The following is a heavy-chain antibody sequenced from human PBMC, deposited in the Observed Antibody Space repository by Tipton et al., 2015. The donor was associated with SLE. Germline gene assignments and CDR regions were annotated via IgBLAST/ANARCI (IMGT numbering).Heavy chain of an antibody. CDR3: ARHDFRAVTPDS. J-gene: IGHJ4*02. Sequence: LSLTCAVSGYSISSGYYWGWIRQPPGKGLEWIEIIYHTGSTYYNPSLKSRVTISLDTSKNQFSLSLTSVTAADTAVYYCARHDFRAVTPDSWGQGTLVTVSS. CDR1: GYSISSGYY. D-gene: IGHD3-3*01. CDR2: IYHTGST. V-gene: IGHV4-38-2*01.